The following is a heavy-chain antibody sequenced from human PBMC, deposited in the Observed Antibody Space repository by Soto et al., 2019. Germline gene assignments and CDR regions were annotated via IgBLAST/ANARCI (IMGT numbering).Heavy chain of an antibody. J-gene: IGHJ4*02. D-gene: IGHD2-15*01. CDR3: ARHAQTVVVSPALGF. V-gene: IGHV4-39*01. CDR2: IYSSGST. CDR1: GGSVSSGNYY. Sequence: PSETLSLTCTVSGGSVSSGNYYWSWIRQPPGKGLEWIGSIYSSGSTYYNPSLKSRVTMSVDKSKNQFSLKLTSVTAADTALYYCARHAQTVVVSPALGFWGQGTLVTVPQ.